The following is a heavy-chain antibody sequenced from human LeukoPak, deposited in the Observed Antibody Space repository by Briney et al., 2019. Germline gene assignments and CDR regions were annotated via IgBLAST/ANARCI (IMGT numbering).Heavy chain of an antibody. CDR1: GFTFSTYG. Sequence: GGSLRLSCAASGFTFSTYGMHWVRQAPGKGLEWVAVIWYDGSNKYYADSVKGRFTISRDNSNNTLYLQMNSLRTEDTAVYYCAKEWYSGSPGDYWGQGTLVTVSS. J-gene: IGHJ4*02. V-gene: IGHV3-30*02. CDR2: IWYDGSNK. CDR3: AKEWYSGSPGDY. D-gene: IGHD1-26*01.